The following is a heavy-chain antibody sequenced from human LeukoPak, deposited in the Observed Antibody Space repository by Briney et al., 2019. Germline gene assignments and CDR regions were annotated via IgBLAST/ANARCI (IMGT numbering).Heavy chain of an antibody. CDR2: INQSGRT. CDR1: GGSFSGYY. J-gene: IGHJ3*01. CDR3: ARGWFGFWHNGYADDNAFDV. V-gene: IGHV4-34*01. Sequence: SETLSLTCAVYGGSFSGYYWSWIRQVPGKGLEWLGEINQSGRTNYNPSLKSRVTISVDTSKNQISLNLSFVTATDTAVYYCARGWFGFWHNGYADDNAFDVWGPGTMVTVSS. D-gene: IGHD2-2*01.